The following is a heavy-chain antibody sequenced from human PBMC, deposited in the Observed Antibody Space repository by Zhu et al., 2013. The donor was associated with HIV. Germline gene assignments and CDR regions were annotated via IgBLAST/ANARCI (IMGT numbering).Heavy chain of an antibody. CDR3: ADTSGSYYYYYGMDV. Sequence: QMQLVQSGPEVKKPGTSVKVSCKASGFTFTSSAVQWVRQARGQRLEWIGWIVVGSGNTNYAQKFQERVTITRDISTSTAYMELSSLRSEDTAVYYCADTSGSYYYYYGMDVWGQGTTVTVX. J-gene: IGHJ6*02. CDR1: GFTFTSSA. V-gene: IGHV1-58*01. D-gene: IGHD1-26*01. CDR2: IVVGSGNT.